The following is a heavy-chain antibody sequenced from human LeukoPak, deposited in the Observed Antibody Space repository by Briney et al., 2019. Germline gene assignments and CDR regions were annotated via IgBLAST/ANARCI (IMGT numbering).Heavy chain of an antibody. J-gene: IGHJ4*02. D-gene: IGHD2-15*01. V-gene: IGHV3-48*01. CDR2: ISSSSSTI. Sequence: GGSLRLSCAASGFTFSSYSMNWVRQAPGKGLEWVSYISSSSSTIYYADSVKGRFTISRDNAKNSLYLQMNSLRAEDTAVYYCARDFVVAATLGGQGTLVTVSS. CDR3: ARDFVVAATL. CDR1: GFTFSSYS.